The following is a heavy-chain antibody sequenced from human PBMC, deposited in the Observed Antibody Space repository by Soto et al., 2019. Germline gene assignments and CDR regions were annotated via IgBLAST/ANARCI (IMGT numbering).Heavy chain of an antibody. Sequence: EVQLVESGGGLVQPGGSLRLSCAASGFTFSSYSMNWVRQAPGKGLEWVSYISSSSSTIYYADSVKGRFTISRDNAKNSLYLQMNSLRDEDTAVYYCARDLPDIHDYNPGVTLNWFDPWGQGTLVTVSS. J-gene: IGHJ5*02. CDR1: GFTFSSYS. V-gene: IGHV3-48*02. CDR3: ARDLPDIHDYNPGVTLNWFDP. D-gene: IGHD4-4*01. CDR2: ISSSSSTI.